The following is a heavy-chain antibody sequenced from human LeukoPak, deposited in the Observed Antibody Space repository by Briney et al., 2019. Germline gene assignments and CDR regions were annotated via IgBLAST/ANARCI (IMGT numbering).Heavy chain of an antibody. CDR2: IWYDGSNE. V-gene: IGHV3-33*01. J-gene: IGHJ4*02. D-gene: IGHD6-13*01. Sequence: GKSLRLSCAASGFTFSSYGMHWVRQAPGKGLELVANIWYDGSNEYYADSVKGRFTISRDNSKNTLYLQMNSLRAEDTAVYYCARDRESAADLGYWGQGTLVTVSS. CDR3: ARDRESAADLGY. CDR1: GFTFSSYG.